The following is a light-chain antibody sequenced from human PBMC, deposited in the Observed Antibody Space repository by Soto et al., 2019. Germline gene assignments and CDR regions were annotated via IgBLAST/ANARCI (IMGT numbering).Light chain of an antibody. Sequence: QSVLTQSPSASASLGASVKLTCTLSTGHTNYAIAWHQQQPEKGPRFLVKVNTDGSHIRGDGIPDRFSVSTSGAERYLTISSLQAEDEAEYYCQTLGTGVQRVIFGRGTKLTVL. CDR2: VNTDGSH. J-gene: IGLJ2*01. CDR1: TGHTNYA. V-gene: IGLV4-69*01. CDR3: QTLGTGVQRVI.